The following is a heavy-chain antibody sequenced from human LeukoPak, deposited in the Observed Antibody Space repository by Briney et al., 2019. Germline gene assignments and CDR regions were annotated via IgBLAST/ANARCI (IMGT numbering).Heavy chain of an antibody. CDR1: GYTFTGYY. CDR3: ASPSSSWYGAFDI. CDR2: INPNSGGT. D-gene: IGHD6-13*01. V-gene: IGHV1-2*02. Sequence: ASVKVSCKASGYTFTGYYMHWVRQAPGQGLEWMGWINPNSGGTNYAQKFQGRVTMTRDTSISTAYMELSRLRSDDTAVYYRASPSSSWYGAFDIWGQGTMVTVSS. J-gene: IGHJ3*02.